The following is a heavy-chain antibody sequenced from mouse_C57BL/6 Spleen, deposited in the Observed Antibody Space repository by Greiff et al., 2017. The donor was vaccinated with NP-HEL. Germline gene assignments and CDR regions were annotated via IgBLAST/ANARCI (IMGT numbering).Heavy chain of an antibody. J-gene: IGHJ2*01. CDR2: IWTGGGT. D-gene: IGHD2-3*01. CDR1: GFSITSYA. CDR3: ARAGIYDGYLGDFDY. V-gene: IGHV2-9-1*01. Sequence: VKLVESGPGLVAPSQSLSITCTVSGFSITSYAISWVRQPPGKGLEWLGVIWTGGGTNYNSALKSRLSISKDNSKSQVFLKMNSLQTDDTARYYCARAGIYDGYLGDFDYWGQGTTLTVSS.